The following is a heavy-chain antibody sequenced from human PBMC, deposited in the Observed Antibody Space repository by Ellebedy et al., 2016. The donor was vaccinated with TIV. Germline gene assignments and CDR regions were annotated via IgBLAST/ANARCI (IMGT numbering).Heavy chain of an antibody. J-gene: IGHJ4*02. Sequence: GESLKISCEASESTFSSYGMSWVRQAPGKGLEWVSSISTTDGTHYADSVKGRFTLSRDNPKNTLYLQMNSLRVEDTAVYYCATQLWNTEFWGQGTLVIVSS. CDR2: ISTTDGT. V-gene: IGHV3-23*01. D-gene: IGHD5-24*01. CDR3: ATQLWNTEF. CDR1: ESTFSSYG.